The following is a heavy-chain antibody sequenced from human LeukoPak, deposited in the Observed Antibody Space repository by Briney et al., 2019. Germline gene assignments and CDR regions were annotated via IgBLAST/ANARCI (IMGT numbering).Heavy chain of an antibody. CDR2: INIDETNA. J-gene: IGHJ4*02. Sequence: GGSLRLSCEVSGFTFSNFLMHWVRQAPGGGLVWVSRINIDETNAYADSVKGRFTISRDNAKNTLYLQMNSLRAEDTAVYYCALLAPSGYWGQGTLVTVSS. CDR3: ALLAPSGY. V-gene: IGHV3-74*01. CDR1: GFTFSNFL. D-gene: IGHD2-15*01.